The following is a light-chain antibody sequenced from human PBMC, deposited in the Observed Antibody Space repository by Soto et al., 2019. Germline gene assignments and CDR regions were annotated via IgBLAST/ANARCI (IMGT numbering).Light chain of an antibody. CDR3: NSYTTSTTWVWV. Sequence: QSALTQPASVSGSPGQSITISCTGTSSDVGGYKYVSWYQQYPGKAPKLIIYEVSNRPSGVSNRFSGSKSGNTASLTISGLQAEDEADYYCNSYTTSTTWVWVFGGGTKLTVL. J-gene: IGLJ3*02. CDR2: EVS. CDR1: SSDVGGYKY. V-gene: IGLV2-14*01.